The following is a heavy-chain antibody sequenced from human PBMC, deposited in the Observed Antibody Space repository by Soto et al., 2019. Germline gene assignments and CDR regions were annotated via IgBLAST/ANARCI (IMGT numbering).Heavy chain of an antibody. CDR3: ARNDGDLSSGFDY. D-gene: IGHD1-1*01. CDR1: GYTFTSYA. V-gene: IGHV1-3*01. Sequence: VKVSCKASGYTFTSYAMHWVRQAPGQRLEWMGWINAGNGNTKYSQKFQGRVTITRDTSASTAYMELSSLRSEDTAVYYCARNDGDLSSGFDYWGQGTLVTVSS. J-gene: IGHJ4*02. CDR2: INAGNGNT.